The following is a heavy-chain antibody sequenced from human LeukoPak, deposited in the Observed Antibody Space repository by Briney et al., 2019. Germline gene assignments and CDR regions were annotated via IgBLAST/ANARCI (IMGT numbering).Heavy chain of an antibody. CDR1: GGSISSYY. CDR3: ARGLYYYASGSYNFDY. J-gene: IGHJ4*02. CDR2: IYYSGST. D-gene: IGHD3-10*01. Sequence: SETLSLTCTVSGGSISSYYWSWIRQPPGKGLEWIGYIYYSGSTNYNPSLKSRVTISVDTSKNQFSLKLSSVTAADTAAYYCARGLYYYASGSYNFDYWGQGTLVTVSS. V-gene: IGHV4-59*08.